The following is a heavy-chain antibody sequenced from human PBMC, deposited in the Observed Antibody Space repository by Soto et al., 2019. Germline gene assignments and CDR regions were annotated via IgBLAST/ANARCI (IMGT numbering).Heavy chain of an antibody. D-gene: IGHD6-13*01. CDR1: GYTFTSYA. V-gene: IGHV1-3*01. CDR3: ARGSEPAYSSWYVNGDY. J-gene: IGHJ4*02. Sequence: QVQHVQSGAEVKKPGASVKVSCKASGYTFTSYAIHWVRQAPGQRPEWMGWINAGNGNTKYSQKFQDRVTITRETSASTAYMEVSGLRFEDTAVYYCARGSEPAYSSWYVNGDYWGQGTLVTVSS. CDR2: INAGNGNT.